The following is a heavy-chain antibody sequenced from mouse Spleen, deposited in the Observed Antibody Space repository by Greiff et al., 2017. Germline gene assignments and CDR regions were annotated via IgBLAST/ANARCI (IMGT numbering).Heavy chain of an antibody. Sequence: EVQLQQSGGGLVQPGGSMKLSCVASGFTFSNYWMNWVRQSPEKGLEWVAQIRLKSDNYATHYAESVKGRFTISRDDSKSSVYLQMNNLRAEDTGIYYCLIYYYGSTPMDYWGQGTSVTVSS. CDR3: LIYYYGSTPMDY. CDR2: IRLKSDNYAT. V-gene: IGHV6-3*01. J-gene: IGHJ4*01. D-gene: IGHD1-1*01. CDR1: GFTFSNYW.